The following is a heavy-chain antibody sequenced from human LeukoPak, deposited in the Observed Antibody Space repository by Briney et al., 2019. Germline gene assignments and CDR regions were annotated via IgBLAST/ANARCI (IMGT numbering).Heavy chain of an antibody. CDR1: GFTFSSYE. CDR3: TRDQGWQQFDS. D-gene: IGHD5-24*01. CDR2: ISSSGSTI. V-gene: IGHV3-48*03. Sequence: HPGGSLRLSCAASGFTFSSYEMNWVRQAPGKGLEWVSYISSSGSTIYYADSVKGRFTISRDNAKNSLYLQMNSLRDDDTAVYFCTRDQGWQQFDSWGQGTLVTVSS. J-gene: IGHJ4*02.